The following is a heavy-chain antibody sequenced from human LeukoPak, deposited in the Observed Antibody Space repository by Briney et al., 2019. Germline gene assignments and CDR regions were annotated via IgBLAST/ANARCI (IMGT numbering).Heavy chain of an antibody. Sequence: QPGGSPRLSCAASGFTFSSYGMHWVRQAPGKGLEWVAVISYDGSNKYYADSVKGRFTISRDNSKNTLYLQMNSLRAEDTAVYYCARESSLLLRNFDYWGQGTLVTVSS. J-gene: IGHJ4*02. CDR1: GFTFSSYG. CDR2: ISYDGSNK. CDR3: ARESSLLLRNFDY. V-gene: IGHV3-30*03. D-gene: IGHD3-22*01.